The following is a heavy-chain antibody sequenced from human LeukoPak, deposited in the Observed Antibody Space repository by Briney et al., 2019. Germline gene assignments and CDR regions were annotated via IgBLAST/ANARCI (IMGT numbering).Heavy chain of an antibody. J-gene: IGHJ4*02. D-gene: IGHD6-13*01. Sequence: ASETLSLTCTVSGGSISSSSYYWGWIRQPPGKGLEWIGSIYYSGSTNYNPSLKSRVTISVDTSKNQFSLKLSSVTAADTAVYYCARRPRGSSSWVRFDYWGQGTLVTVSS. CDR2: IYYSGST. CDR3: ARRPRGSSSWVRFDY. V-gene: IGHV4-39*07. CDR1: GGSISSSSYY.